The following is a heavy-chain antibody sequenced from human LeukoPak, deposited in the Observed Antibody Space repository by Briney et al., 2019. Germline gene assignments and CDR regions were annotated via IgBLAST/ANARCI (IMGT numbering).Heavy chain of an antibody. Sequence: PSETLSLTCTVSGGSISSSSHYWGWIRQPPGKGLEWIGSIYYSGSTYYNPSLKSRVTISVDTSKNQFSLKLSSVTAADTAVYYCARRLTYCGGDCYLFPFDYWGQGTLVTVSS. J-gene: IGHJ4*02. CDR1: GGSISSSSHY. CDR2: IYYSGST. V-gene: IGHV4-39*01. CDR3: ARRLTYCGGDCYLFPFDY. D-gene: IGHD2-21*02.